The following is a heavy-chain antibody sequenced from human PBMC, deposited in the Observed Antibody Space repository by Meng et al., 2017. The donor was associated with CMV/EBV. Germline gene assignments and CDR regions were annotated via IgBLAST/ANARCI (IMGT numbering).Heavy chain of an antibody. Sequence: LTCTVSGGSSSRYYWSWIRQPPGKGLEWIGYIYYSGSTNYNPSLKSRVTISVDTSKNQFSLKLSSVTAADTAVYYCARDRYSSSPPDYWGQGTLVTVSS. CDR1: GGSSSRYY. D-gene: IGHD6-6*01. CDR2: IYYSGST. J-gene: IGHJ4*02. V-gene: IGHV4-59*01. CDR3: ARDRYSSSPPDY.